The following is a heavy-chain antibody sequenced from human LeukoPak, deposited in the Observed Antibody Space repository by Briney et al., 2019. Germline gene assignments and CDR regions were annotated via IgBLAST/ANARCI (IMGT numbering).Heavy chain of an antibody. Sequence: PGESLRLSCAASGFSFSDYYMSWIRQAPGKGLEWVSYISSSSSYTNYADSVKGRFTISRDNAKNSLYLQMNSLRAEDTAVYYCARCRGITGTTWYFDYWGQGTLVTVSS. CDR3: ARCRGITGTTWYFDY. CDR1: GFSFSDYY. CDR2: ISSSSSYT. D-gene: IGHD1-20*01. J-gene: IGHJ4*02. V-gene: IGHV3-11*06.